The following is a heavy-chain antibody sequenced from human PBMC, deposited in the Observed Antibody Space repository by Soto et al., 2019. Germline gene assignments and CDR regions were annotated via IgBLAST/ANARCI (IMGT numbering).Heavy chain of an antibody. CDR3: ARDDYDFWSGYSVYGMDV. D-gene: IGHD3-3*01. CDR2: IIPIFGTA. CDR1: GGTFSSCA. Sequence: SVKVSCKASGGTFSSCAISWVRQAPGQGLEWMGGIIPIFGTANYAQKFQGRVTITADESTSTAYMELSSLRSEDTTVYYCARDDYDFWSGYSVYGMDVWGQGTTVTVSS. J-gene: IGHJ6*02. V-gene: IGHV1-69*13.